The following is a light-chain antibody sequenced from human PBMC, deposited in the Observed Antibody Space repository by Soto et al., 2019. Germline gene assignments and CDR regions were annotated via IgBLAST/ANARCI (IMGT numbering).Light chain of an antibody. CDR3: QQYNNRWT. Sequence: EIGMTQYPATLSVSPGERATLSCRASQSVSSSLAWYQQKPGQAPRLLIYGASTRAAGIPARLSGSASGTDFTLTISSLKSEDFAVYYCQQYNNRWTFGHGTKVDIK. J-gene: IGKJ1*01. CDR2: GAS. V-gene: IGKV3-15*01. CDR1: QSVSSS.